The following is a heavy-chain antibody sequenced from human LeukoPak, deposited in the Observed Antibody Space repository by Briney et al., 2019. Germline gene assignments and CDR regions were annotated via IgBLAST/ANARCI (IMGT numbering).Heavy chain of an antibody. CDR3: AGSPKWESNFDY. CDR2: IYYSGST. CDR1: GDSISSGDYY. D-gene: IGHD1-26*01. Sequence: SETLSLTCTVSGDSISSGDYYWTWIRQPPGKGLEWIGYIYYSGSTYYNPSLTSRVAISVDTSKNQFSLKLSSVTAADTAVYYCAGSPKWESNFDYWGQGTLVTVSS. J-gene: IGHJ4*02. V-gene: IGHV4-30-4*08.